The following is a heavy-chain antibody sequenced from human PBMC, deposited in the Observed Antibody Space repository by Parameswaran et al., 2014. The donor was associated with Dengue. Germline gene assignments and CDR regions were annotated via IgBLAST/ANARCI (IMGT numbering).Heavy chain of an antibody. CDR3: ARGQGYCSGGSCYSYHYYYGMDV. D-gene: IGHD2-15*01. Sequence: PGKGLEWIGEINHSGSTNYNPSLKSRVTISVDTSKNQFSLKLSSVTAADTAVYYCARGQGYCSGGSCYSYHYYYGMDVWGPRDHGHRLL. J-gene: IGHJ6*01. V-gene: IGHV4-34*01. CDR2: INHSGST.